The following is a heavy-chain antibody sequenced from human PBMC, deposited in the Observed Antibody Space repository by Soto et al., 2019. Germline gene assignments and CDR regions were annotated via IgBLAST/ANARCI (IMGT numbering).Heavy chain of an antibody. Sequence: GGSLRLSCAASGFTVSSNYMSWVRQAPGKGPEWVSVIYSGGSTYYADSVKGRFTISRDNSKNTLYLQMNSLRAEDTAVYYCARWVTPGTIFGVVIITCSWYFDLWGRGTLVTVSS. V-gene: IGHV3-53*01. D-gene: IGHD3-3*01. J-gene: IGHJ2*01. CDR2: IYSGGST. CDR1: GFTVSSNY. CDR3: ARWVTPGTIFGVVIITCSWYFDL.